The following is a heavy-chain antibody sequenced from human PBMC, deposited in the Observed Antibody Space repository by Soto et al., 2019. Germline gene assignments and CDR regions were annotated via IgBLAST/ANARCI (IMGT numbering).Heavy chain of an antibody. CDR1: GFTFSSYA. D-gene: IGHD2-15*01. V-gene: IGHV3-23*01. Sequence: GGSLRLSCAASGFTFSSYAMGWVRQGPGKGLEWVAVVSIGGSTHYADSVRGRFTISRDNSKNTLSLQMNSLTAEDTAVYFCAKHRGAGGHFDYWGQGALVTVSS. CDR2: VSIGGST. CDR3: AKHRGAGGHFDY. J-gene: IGHJ4*02.